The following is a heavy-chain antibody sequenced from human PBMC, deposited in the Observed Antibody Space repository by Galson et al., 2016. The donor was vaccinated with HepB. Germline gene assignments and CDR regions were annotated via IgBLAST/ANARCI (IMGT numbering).Heavy chain of an antibody. Sequence: SLRLSCAASGFKFDDYGMSWVRQAPGKGLEWVSGFNWNGGSTGYVDSVKGRFTISRDNAKNSLYLQMNSLRTEDTALHYCARATPYYDILTGYYNYYFDYWGQGT. CDR3: ARATPYYDILTGYYNYYFDY. CDR1: GFKFDDYG. J-gene: IGHJ4*02. V-gene: IGHV3-20*04. D-gene: IGHD3-9*01. CDR2: FNWNGGST.